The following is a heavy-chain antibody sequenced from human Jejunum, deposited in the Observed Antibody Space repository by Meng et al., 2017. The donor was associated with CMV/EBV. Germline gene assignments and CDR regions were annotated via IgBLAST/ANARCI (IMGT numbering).Heavy chain of an antibody. J-gene: IGHJ4*02. CDR3: ARGRRNEPLFDY. Sequence: VQLVQSGAEVKKPGSSVKVACQTSGDSFSTQTFSWVRQAPGQGLEWMGGLIAVFDKTKAAPRFQDRVTFTADESTSTAYMELSSLTFDDTAVYFCARGRRNEPLFDYWGQGTMVTVSA. D-gene: IGHD1-14*01. CDR2: LIAVFDKT. CDR1: GDSFSTQT. V-gene: IGHV1-69*13.